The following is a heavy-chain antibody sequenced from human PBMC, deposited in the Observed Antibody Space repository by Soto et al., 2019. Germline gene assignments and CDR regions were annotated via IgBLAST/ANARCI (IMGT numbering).Heavy chain of an antibody. CDR3: ARVPPYSSSWYFYL. J-gene: IGHJ2*01. Sequence: QVQLVQSGAEVKKPGASVKVSCKASGYTFTNYDINWVRQAPGQGLEWMGWISAYNGNTNYAQKLQGRVTMTTDTATSTAYMELRSLRSDDTAVYYCARVPPYSSSWYFYLWGRGTLVTVSS. CDR1: GYTFTNYD. CDR2: ISAYNGNT. D-gene: IGHD6-13*01. V-gene: IGHV1-18*01.